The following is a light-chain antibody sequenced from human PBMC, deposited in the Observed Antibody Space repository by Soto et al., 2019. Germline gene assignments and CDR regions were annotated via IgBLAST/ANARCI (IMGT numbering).Light chain of an antibody. J-gene: IGKJ1*01. V-gene: IGKV3-11*01. CDR3: QQHNNWPRT. Sequence: EIVLTQSPVTLSLSPGERATLSCRASQSVSSNLAWYQQKPGQAPRLLISDASNRATDIPARFSGSGSGTDFTLTISSLEPEDFAVYYCQQHNNWPRTFGQRTKVEIK. CDR2: DAS. CDR1: QSVSSN.